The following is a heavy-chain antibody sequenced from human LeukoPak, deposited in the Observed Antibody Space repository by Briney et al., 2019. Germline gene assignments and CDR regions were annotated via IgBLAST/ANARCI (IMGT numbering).Heavy chain of an antibody. CDR3: AKDRCSGWSCGMDV. J-gene: IGHJ6*02. CDR2: ITWNSGSI. Sequence: PGGSLRLSCAASGFTFEDCAMHWVRQALGKGLEWVSGITWNSGSIGYADSVKGRFTISRDNAKNFLYLQMNSLRAEDTAFYYCAKDRCSGWSCGMDVWGQGTTVTVSS. D-gene: IGHD6-19*01. CDR1: GFTFEDCA. V-gene: IGHV3-9*01.